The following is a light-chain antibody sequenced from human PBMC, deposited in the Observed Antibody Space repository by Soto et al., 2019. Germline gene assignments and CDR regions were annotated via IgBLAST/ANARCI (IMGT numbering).Light chain of an antibody. CDR1: QSVSSN. CDR2: GAS. V-gene: IGKV3-15*01. J-gene: IGKJ2*01. Sequence: EIVMTQSPATLSVSPGERATLSCRASQSVSSNLAWYQQKPGQAPRLLIYGASTRANGIPARFSGSGSGTEFTLTISSLQSEDFAVYYCQQYNNWRPYTFGQGTKLEIK. CDR3: QQYNNWRPYT.